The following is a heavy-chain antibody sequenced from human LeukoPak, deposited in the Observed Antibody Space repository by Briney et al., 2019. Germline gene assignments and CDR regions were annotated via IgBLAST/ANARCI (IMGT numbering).Heavy chain of an antibody. CDR1: GYPFTAYY. CDR3: ARARITIFGVTILVDHNYYYMDV. J-gene: IGHJ6*03. D-gene: IGHD3-3*01. CDR2: INPDSGDT. Sequence: GASVNVSCKASGYPFTAYYLHWVRQAPGQGLEWMGRINPDSGDTHYAQKFQGRVTMTRDTSINTAYMEVTSLNSDDTAVYFCARARITIFGVTILVDHNYYYMDVWGKGSTVTVSS. V-gene: IGHV1-2*02.